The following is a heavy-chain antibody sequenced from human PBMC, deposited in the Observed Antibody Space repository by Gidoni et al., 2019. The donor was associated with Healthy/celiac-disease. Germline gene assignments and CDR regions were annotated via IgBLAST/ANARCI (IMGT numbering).Heavy chain of an antibody. CDR3: ARGYSYGTSQVDY. CDR1: GGSISSYY. V-gene: IGHV4-59*01. D-gene: IGHD5-18*01. CDR2: IYYSGST. J-gene: IGHJ4*02. Sequence: QVQLQESGPGLVKPSETLSLTCTVPGGSISSYYWSWIRQPPGKGLEWIGYIYYSGSTNYNPSLKSRVTISVDTSKNQFSLKLSSVTAADTAVYYCARGYSYGTSQVDYWGQGTLVTVSS.